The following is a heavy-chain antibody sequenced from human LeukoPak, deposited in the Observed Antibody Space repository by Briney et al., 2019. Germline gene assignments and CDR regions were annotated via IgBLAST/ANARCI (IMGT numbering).Heavy chain of an antibody. CDR3: ARTHYYGLGTLG. D-gene: IGHD3-10*01. V-gene: IGHV4-38-2*01. CDR1: GYSISSGYY. Sequence: PSETLSLTCAVSGYSISSGYYWGWIRQPPGKGLEWIGSIYHSGSTYYNPSLKSRVTISVDTSKNQFSLKLSSVTAADTAVYYCARTHYYGLGTLGWGQGTLVTVSS. CDR2: IYHSGST. J-gene: IGHJ4*02.